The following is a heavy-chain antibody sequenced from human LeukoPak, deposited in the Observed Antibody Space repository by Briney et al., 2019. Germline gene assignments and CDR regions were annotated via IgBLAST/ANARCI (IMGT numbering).Heavy chain of an antibody. V-gene: IGHV4-59*01. J-gene: IGHJ6*03. CDR2: IYYSGST. Sequence: PSETLSLTCTVSGGSISSYYWSWIRQPPGKGLEWIGYIYYSGSTNYNPSLKSRVTISVDTSKNQFSLKLSSVTAADTAVYYCARRIRYYYYYYMDVWGKGTTVTISS. CDR3: ARRIRYYYYYYMDV. CDR1: GGSISSYY.